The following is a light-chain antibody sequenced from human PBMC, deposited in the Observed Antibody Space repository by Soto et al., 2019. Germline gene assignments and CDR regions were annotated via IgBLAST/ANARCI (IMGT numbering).Light chain of an antibody. J-gene: IGKJ4*01. CDR2: GAS. Sequence: EIVMTQSPATLSVSPGERAALSCRASQSLTSYLAWFQQKPGQAPSLLIYGASTRATGIPDRFSGSGSGTEFTLTINSLQSEDFAVYFCQQYYRWPLTFGGGTKVEIK. CDR3: QQYYRWPLT. V-gene: IGKV3-15*01. CDR1: QSLTSY.